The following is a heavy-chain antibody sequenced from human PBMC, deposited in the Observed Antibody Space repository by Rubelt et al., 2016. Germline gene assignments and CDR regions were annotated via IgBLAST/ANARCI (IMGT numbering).Heavy chain of an antibody. CDR2: VYYSGST. CDR3: ARTPGQSSWYYFDY. V-gene: IGHV4-39*01. CDR1: GGSISSSTYY. Sequence: QLQLQESGPGLVKPSETLSLTCTVSGGSISSSTYYWGWIRQPPGKGLEWIGSVYYSGSTFYSPSLKSRVTISLNTSKNPFSLKLSSVTAADTAVYYCARTPGQSSWYYFDYWGQGTLVTVSS. D-gene: IGHD6-13*01. J-gene: IGHJ4*02.